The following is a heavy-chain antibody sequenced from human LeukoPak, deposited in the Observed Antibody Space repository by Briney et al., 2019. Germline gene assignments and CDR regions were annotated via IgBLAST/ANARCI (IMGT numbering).Heavy chain of an antibody. J-gene: IGHJ3*02. CDR1: GFIFNYYA. V-gene: IGHV3-23*01. CDR2: ISGGGHST. D-gene: IGHD1-1*01. Sequence: GGSLRLLCAASGFIFNYYAVNWVRQAPGKGLEWVSAISGGGHSTYYADSVKGRFTISRDNSKNTLYLQMNSLRAEDTAVYFCAKGLDPDDFDIWGQGTRVTVSS. CDR3: AKGLDPDDFDI.